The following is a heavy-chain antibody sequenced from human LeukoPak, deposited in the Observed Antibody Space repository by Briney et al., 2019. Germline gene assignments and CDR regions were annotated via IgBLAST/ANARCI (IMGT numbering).Heavy chain of an antibody. J-gene: IGHJ4*02. CDR1: GYTFTSYD. D-gene: IGHD1-26*01. CDR2: MNPNSGNT. CDR3: ARVGSVGATDYFDY. V-gene: IGHV1-8*03. Sequence: ASVKVSCKASGYTFTSYDINWVRQATGQGLEWMGWMNPNSGNTGYAQKFQGRVTITTDESTSTAYMELSSLRSEDTAVYYCARVGSVGATDYFDYWGQGTLVTVSS.